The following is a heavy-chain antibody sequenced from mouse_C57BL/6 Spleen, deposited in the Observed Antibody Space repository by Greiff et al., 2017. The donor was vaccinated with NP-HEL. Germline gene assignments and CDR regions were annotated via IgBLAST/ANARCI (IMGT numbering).Heavy chain of an antibody. CDR2: IYPGNSDT. CDR3: TPITTGVATRYWYFDV. V-gene: IGHV1-5*01. CDR1: GYTFTSYW. J-gene: IGHJ1*03. Sequence: EVQLQQSGTVLARPGASVKMSCKTSGYTFTSYWMHWVKQRPGQGLEWIGAIYPGNSDTSYNQKFKGKAKLTAVTSASTAYMELSSLTNEDSAVYYCTPITTGVATRYWYFDVWGTGTTVTVSS. D-gene: IGHD1-1*01.